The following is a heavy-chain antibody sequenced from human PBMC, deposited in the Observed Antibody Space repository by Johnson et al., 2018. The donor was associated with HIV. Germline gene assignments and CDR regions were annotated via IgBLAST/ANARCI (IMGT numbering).Heavy chain of an antibody. Sequence: VQLVESGGGLVEPGGSLRLSCVASGFTFSDAWMNWVRQAPGKGLEWVSAISGSGGSTYYADSVKGRFTISRDNSKNTLYLQMNSLRAGDTAVYYCAKETRCRRGAFDIWGQGTMVTVS. D-gene: IGHD2-15*01. CDR2: ISGSGGST. CDR3: AKETRCRRGAFDI. CDR1: GFTFSDAW. V-gene: IGHV3-23*04. J-gene: IGHJ3*02.